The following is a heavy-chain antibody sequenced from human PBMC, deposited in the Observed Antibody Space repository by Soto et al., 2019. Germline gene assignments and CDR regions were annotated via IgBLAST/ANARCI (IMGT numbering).Heavy chain of an antibody. CDR1: GFTVSNNY. V-gene: IGHV3-66*01. Sequence: EVQLVESGGGLVQPGGSLRLSCAASGFTVSNNYITWVRQGPGRGLEWVSIIHRAGTTYYADSVKGRFTISRDTSKNTVYLQMNSLRADDTAVYYCARVDGGTSGWGQGTLVTVSS. D-gene: IGHD1-26*01. CDR3: ARVDGGTSG. J-gene: IGHJ4*02. CDR2: IHRAGTT.